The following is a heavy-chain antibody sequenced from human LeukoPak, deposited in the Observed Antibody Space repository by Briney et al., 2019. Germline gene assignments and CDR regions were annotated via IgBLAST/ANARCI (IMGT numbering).Heavy chain of an antibody. V-gene: IGHV3-7*01. CDR2: IKPDGSEK. CDR1: GLTFSSDW. J-gene: IGHJ4*02. CDR3: ASEYY. Sequence: GGSLRLSCAASGLTFSSDWMRWVRQAPGKGLEWVASIKPDGSEKYYVDSVKGRFTISTDNAKNSLFLQMNSLSADDTAVYYCASEYYWGQGTLVTVSS.